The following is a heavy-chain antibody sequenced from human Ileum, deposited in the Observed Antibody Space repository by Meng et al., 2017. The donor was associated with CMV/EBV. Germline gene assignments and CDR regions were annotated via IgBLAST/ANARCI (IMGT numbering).Heavy chain of an antibody. J-gene: IGHJ4*02. V-gene: IGHV4-4*02. CDR3: ASARWDY. D-gene: IGHD3-3*01. CDR1: GDSISPAHW. CDR2: IYHTGST. Sequence: GSLRLSCAVPGDSISPAHWWSWVRQPPGKGLEWVGEIYHTGSTNYNPSLTSRINISVDKSKNQFSLKLTSVTAADTAVYYCASARWDYWGQGILVTVSS.